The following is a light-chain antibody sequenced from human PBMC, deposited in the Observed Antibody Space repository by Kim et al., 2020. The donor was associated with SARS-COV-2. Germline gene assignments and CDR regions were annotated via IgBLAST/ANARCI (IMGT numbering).Light chain of an antibody. J-gene: IGLJ2*01. Sequence: VVPGQTARITCTGEALPKQYAYWYQQKPGQAPVLVIYKDSERPSGIPERFSGSSSGTTVTLTISGVQAEDEADYYCQSADSSGTVVFGGGTQLTVL. V-gene: IGLV3-25*03. CDR1: ALPKQY. CDR3: QSADSSGTVV. CDR2: KDS.